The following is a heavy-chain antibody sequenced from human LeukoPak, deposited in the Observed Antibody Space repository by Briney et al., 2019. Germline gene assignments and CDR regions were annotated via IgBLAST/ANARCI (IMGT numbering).Heavy chain of an antibody. V-gene: IGHV3-23*01. J-gene: IGHJ4*02. D-gene: IGHD6-19*01. Sequence: GGSLRLSCAASGFTFSSYAMSWVRQAPGKGLEWVSAISGSGGSTYYADSVKGRFTISRDSSKDTLYLQMNSLRAEDTAVYYCAKDPHPGVIAVAATMDYWGQGTLVTVSS. CDR1: GFTFSSYA. CDR3: AKDPHPGVIAVAATMDY. CDR2: ISGSGGST.